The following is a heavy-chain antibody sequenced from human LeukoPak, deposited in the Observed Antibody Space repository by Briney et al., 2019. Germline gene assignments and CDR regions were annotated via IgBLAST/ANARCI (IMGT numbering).Heavy chain of an antibody. V-gene: IGHV1-18*01. CDR2: ISAYSGNT. J-gene: IGHJ4*02. Sequence: WASVKVSCKASGYTFTSYGISWVRQAPGQGLEWMGWISAYSGNTNYAQKLQGRVTMTTDTSTSTAYMELRSLRSDDTAVYYCARVARYYDFWSGYYPVDYWGQGTLVTVSS. D-gene: IGHD3-3*01. CDR1: GYTFTSYG. CDR3: ARVARYYDFWSGYYPVDY.